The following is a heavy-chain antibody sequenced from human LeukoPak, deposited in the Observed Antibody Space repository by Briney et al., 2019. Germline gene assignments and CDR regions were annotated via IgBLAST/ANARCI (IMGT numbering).Heavy chain of an antibody. J-gene: IGHJ4*02. Sequence: SETLSLTCTVSGGSVSSYYWSWIRQPPGKELEWIGYIYYSGSTNYNPSLKSRVTISVDTYKNQFSLNLSSVTAADTAVYYCARDRGGDHCFDYWGQGTLVTVSS. CDR3: ARDRGGDHCFDY. D-gene: IGHD2-21*02. CDR2: IYYSGST. CDR1: GGSVSSYY. V-gene: IGHV4-59*02.